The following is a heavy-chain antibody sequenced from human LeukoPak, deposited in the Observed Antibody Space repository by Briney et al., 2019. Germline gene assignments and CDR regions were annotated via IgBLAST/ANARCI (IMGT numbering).Heavy chain of an antibody. D-gene: IGHD2-15*01. J-gene: IGHJ5*02. V-gene: IGHV1-46*01. Sequence: ASVKVSCKASGYTFTGYYMHWVRQAPGQGLEWMGIINPSGGSTSYAQKFQGRVTMTRDTSTSTVYMELSSLRSEDTAVYYCARAGHCSGGSCYSSHWFDPWGQGTLVTVSS. CDR3: ARAGHCSGGSCYSSHWFDP. CDR1: GYTFTGYY. CDR2: INPSGGST.